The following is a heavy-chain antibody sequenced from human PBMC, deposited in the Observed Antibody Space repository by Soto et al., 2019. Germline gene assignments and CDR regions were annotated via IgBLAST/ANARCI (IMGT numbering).Heavy chain of an antibody. J-gene: IGHJ6*02. CDR3: ARAPAAAGTHHYYYGMDV. V-gene: IGHV3-21*01. CDR2: ISSSSSYI. Sequence: EVQLVESEGGLVKPGGSLRLSCAASGFTFSSYSMNWVRQAPGKGLEWVSSISSSSSYIYYADSVKGRFTISRDNAKNSLYLQMNSLRAEDTAVYYCARAPAAAGTHHYYYGMDVWGQGTTVTVSS. D-gene: IGHD6-13*01. CDR1: GFTFSSYS.